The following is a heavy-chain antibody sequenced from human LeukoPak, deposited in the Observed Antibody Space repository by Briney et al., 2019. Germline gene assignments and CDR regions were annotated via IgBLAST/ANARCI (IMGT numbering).Heavy chain of an antibody. Sequence: ASVKVSCKTSGYSFTGYYMHWVRQAPGQGLEWVGWISNSGGTNYAEKFQGRVTITRDTSISTAYMELSGLRSDDTAVYYCAREGRLSGTYYGGGCFNPWGQGTQVTVSS. CDR1: GYSFTGYY. V-gene: IGHV1-2*02. CDR3: AREGRLSGTYYGGGCFNP. CDR2: ISNSGGT. D-gene: IGHD1-26*01. J-gene: IGHJ5*02.